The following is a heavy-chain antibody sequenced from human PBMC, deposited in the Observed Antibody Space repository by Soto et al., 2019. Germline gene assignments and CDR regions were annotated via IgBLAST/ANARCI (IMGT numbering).Heavy chain of an antibody. Sequence: GGSLRLSCAASGFTFSSYWMSWVRQAPGKGLEWVANIKQDGSEKYYVDSVKGRFTISRDNAKNSLYLQMNSLRAEDTAVYYCARDVPITYYDFWSGYYDAYYFDYWGQGTLVTVSS. CDR3: ARDVPITYYDFWSGYYDAYYFDY. D-gene: IGHD3-3*01. CDR2: IKQDGSEK. J-gene: IGHJ4*02. V-gene: IGHV3-7*05. CDR1: GFTFSSYW.